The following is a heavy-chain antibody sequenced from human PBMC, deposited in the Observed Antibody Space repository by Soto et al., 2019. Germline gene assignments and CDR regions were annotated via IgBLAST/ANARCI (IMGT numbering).Heavy chain of an antibody. Sequence: GPSVKVSCKASGYTFTSYGISWVRQAPGQGIERKGWISAYNGNTNYAQKLQGRVTMTTDTSTSTAYMELRSLRSDDTAVYYCARLHRYFDWLGSRKYYYYGMDVWGQGTTVTVSS. CDR1: GYTFTSYG. CDR3: ARLHRYFDWLGSRKYYYYGMDV. J-gene: IGHJ6*02. V-gene: IGHV1-18*01. D-gene: IGHD3-9*01. CDR2: ISAYNGNT.